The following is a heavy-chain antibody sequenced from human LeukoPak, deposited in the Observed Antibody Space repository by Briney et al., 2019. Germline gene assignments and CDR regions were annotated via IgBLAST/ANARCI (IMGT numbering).Heavy chain of an antibody. CDR1: GYTFTSYY. CDR3: ARDYLRADSSGYYSLGY. J-gene: IGHJ4*02. V-gene: IGHV1-46*01. CDR2: INPSGGST. D-gene: IGHD3-22*01. Sequence: ASVKVSCKASGYTFTSYYMHWVRQAPGQGLEWMGIINPSGGSTSYAQKFQGRVTMTRDTSTSTVYMELSSLRSEDTAVYYCARDYLRADSSGYYSLGYWGQGTLATVSS.